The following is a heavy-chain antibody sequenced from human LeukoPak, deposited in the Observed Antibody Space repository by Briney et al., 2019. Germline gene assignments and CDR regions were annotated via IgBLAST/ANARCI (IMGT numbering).Heavy chain of an antibody. V-gene: IGHV4-38-2*02. Sequence: SETLSLTCTVSGYSISSDYYWGWIRQPPGKGLEWIGSIYYSGSTYYNPSLKSRVTISVDTSKNQFSLKLSSVTAADTAVYYCARYLRTYYDILTGSDWFDPWGQGTLVTVSS. CDR2: IYYSGST. CDR1: GYSISSDYY. J-gene: IGHJ5*02. D-gene: IGHD3-9*01. CDR3: ARYLRTYYDILTGSDWFDP.